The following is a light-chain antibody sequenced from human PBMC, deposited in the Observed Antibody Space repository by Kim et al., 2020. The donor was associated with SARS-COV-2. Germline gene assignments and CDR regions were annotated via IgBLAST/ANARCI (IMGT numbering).Light chain of an antibody. J-gene: IGKJ1*01. CDR2: DAS. V-gene: IGKV3-11*01. CDR3: QQRSNWPTT. Sequence: EIVLTQSPATLSLSPGERATLSCRASQSVGSYLAWYQQKPGQAPRLLIHDASSRATGIPARFSGSGSGTDFTLTISSLEPEDFAVYYCQQRSNWPTTFGQGTKVDIK. CDR1: QSVGSY.